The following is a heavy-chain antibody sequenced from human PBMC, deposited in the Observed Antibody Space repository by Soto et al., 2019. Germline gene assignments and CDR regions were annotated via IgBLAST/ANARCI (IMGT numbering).Heavy chain of an antibody. V-gene: IGHV1-45*02. Sequence: ASVKVSCKASGYTFTYRYLHWVRQAPGQALEWMGWITPFNGNTNYAQKFQDRVTITRDRSMSTAYMELSSLRSEDTAMYYCASNNLVPRNWFDPWGQGTLVTVSS. CDR3: ASNNLVPRNWFDP. CDR2: ITPFNGNT. D-gene: IGHD1-1*01. J-gene: IGHJ5*02. CDR1: GYTFTYRY.